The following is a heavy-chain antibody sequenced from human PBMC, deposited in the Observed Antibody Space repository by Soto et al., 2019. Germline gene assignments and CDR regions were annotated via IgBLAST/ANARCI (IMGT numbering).Heavy chain of an antibody. J-gene: IGHJ6*02. CDR1: GFTFSSHG. CDR2: IWSDGSNK. D-gene: IGHD6-19*01. V-gene: IGHV3-33*01. CDR3: ARRAIGVYGMDV. Sequence: QVHLVESGGGVVQPGRSLRLSCIASGFTFSSHGMHWVRQVPGKGPEWVAVIWSDGSNKYYADSVKGRFTISRDNSKNTLYLQMNSLRAEDRAVYYCARRAIGVYGMDVWGQGTTVTVSS.